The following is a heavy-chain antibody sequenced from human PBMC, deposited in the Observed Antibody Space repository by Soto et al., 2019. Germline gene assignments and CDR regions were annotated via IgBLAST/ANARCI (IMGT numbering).Heavy chain of an antibody. CDR3: AKSLSTAVSYGLDV. J-gene: IGHJ6*02. Sequence: GGSLRLSXGASGFTFSDNAMTWVRQAPGKGLEWVSSISDDGDSTYYADSVKGRFTISRDNSKNTLFLQMSSLGAEDTAVYYCAKSLSTAVSYGLDVWGQGTSVTVSS. CDR2: ISDDGDST. D-gene: IGHD2-2*01. CDR1: GFTFSDNA. V-gene: IGHV3-23*01.